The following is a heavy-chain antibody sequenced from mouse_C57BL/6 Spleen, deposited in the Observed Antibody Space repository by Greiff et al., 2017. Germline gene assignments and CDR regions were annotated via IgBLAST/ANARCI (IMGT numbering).Heavy chain of an antibody. Sequence: VQLQQPGAELVKPGASVKLSCKASGYTFTSYWMHWVKQRPGRGLEWIGRIDPNSGGTKYNEKFKSKATLTVDKPSSTAYMQRSSLTSEDSAVYYCAIGSPGPPYYAMDYWGQGTSVTVSS. CDR1: GYTFTSYW. J-gene: IGHJ4*01. D-gene: IGHD6-1*01. CDR2: IDPNSGGT. V-gene: IGHV1-72*01. CDR3: AIGSPGPPYYAMDY.